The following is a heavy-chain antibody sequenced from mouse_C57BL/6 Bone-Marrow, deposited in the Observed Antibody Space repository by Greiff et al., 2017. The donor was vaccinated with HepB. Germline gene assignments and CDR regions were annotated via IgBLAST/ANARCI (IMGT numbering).Heavy chain of an antibody. V-gene: IGHV5-6*01. CDR1: GFTFSSYG. J-gene: IGHJ4*01. CDR2: ISSGGSYT. Sequence: EVQLVESGGDLVKPGGSLKLSCAASGFTFSSYGMSWVRQTSDKRLEWVATISSGGSYTYYPDSVKGRFTISRDNAKNTLYLQMSSLKSEDTAMYYCARRGFMDYWGQGTSVTVSS. D-gene: IGHD3-1*01. CDR3: ARRGFMDY.